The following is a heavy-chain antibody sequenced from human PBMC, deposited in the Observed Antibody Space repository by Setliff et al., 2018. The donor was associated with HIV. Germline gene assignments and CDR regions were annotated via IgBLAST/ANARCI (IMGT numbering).Heavy chain of an antibody. D-gene: IGHD4-17*01. J-gene: IGHJ4*02. CDR3: AKEGGYYGDYVVDY. CDR1: GLTFSSYG. CDR2: IRYDGSNK. Sequence: GGSLRLSCAASGLTFSSYGMHWVRQSPGKGLEWVAFIRYDGSNKYYADSVKGRFTISRDNSKNTLYLQMNSLRAEDTAVYYCAKEGGYYGDYVVDYWGQGTLVTVSS. V-gene: IGHV3-30*02.